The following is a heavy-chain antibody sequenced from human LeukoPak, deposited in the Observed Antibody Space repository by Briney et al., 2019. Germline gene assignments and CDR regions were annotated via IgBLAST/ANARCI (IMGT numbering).Heavy chain of an antibody. CDR3: AHSFSWDPSPYFDY. J-gene: IGHJ4*02. D-gene: IGHD2-15*01. V-gene: IGHV2-5*02. CDR1: GFSLTTNGVR. CDR2: IYWDDDK. Sequence: SGPTLVKPTQTLTVTCSVSGFSLTTNGVRVGWIRQPPGKAPERLGLIYWDDDKDYSPSLKSRLTITRDTSKNQVVLTMSNMEPVDTGTYYCAHSFSWDPSPYFDYWGQGTLVTVSS.